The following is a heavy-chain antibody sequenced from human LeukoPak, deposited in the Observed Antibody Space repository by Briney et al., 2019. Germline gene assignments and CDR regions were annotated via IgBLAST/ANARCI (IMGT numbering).Heavy chain of an antibody. CDR2: ISYTGSAT. J-gene: IGHJ4*02. Sequence: PGGSPRLSCTASGLAFSDYYMSWIRQVPGKGLEWVAYISYTGSATYHADSMKGRITISRDNAKKSIYLQMNSLRVEDTAVYYCATNHYYGSGTTPFDNWGQGTLVTVSS. D-gene: IGHD3-10*01. V-gene: IGHV3-11*01. CDR1: GLAFSDYY. CDR3: ATNHYYGSGTTPFDN.